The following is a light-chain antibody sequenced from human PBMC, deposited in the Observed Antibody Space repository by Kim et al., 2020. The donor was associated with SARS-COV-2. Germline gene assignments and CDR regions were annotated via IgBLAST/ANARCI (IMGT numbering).Light chain of an antibody. CDR1: QGISSY. V-gene: IGKV1-8*01. Sequence: SASTGDRVTITCRASQGISSYLAWYQQKPGTAPKLLIYAASTLHSGVPSRFSGSGYGTDFTLTVSSLQSEDFATYYCQQYYSYPYIFGQGTKLEI. CDR2: AAS. J-gene: IGKJ2*01. CDR3: QQYYSYPYI.